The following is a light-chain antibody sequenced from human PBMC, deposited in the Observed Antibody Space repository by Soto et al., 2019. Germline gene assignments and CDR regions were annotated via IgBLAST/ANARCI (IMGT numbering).Light chain of an antibody. V-gene: IGLV2-14*01. CDR1: SSDVGGYNY. Sequence: QSALTQPASVSGSPGQSITISCTGTSSDVGGYNYVSWYQQHPGKAPKLMIYEVSNRPSGVSNRSSGSKSGSTASLTISGLQDEAEADYYCSSYTSSSTLVFGTGTKLTVL. J-gene: IGLJ1*01. CDR2: EVS. CDR3: SSYTSSSTLV.